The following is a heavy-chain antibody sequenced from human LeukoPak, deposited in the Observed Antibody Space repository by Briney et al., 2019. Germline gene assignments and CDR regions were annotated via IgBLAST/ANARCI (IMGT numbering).Heavy chain of an antibody. CDR1: GYTLSELS. V-gene: IGHV1-24*01. J-gene: IGHJ4*02. Sequence: ASVKVSCKVSGYTLSELSMHWVRQAPGKGLEWMGGFHPEDGETIYAQKFQGRVTTTEDTSTDTAYMELSSLTSEDTAVYYCATADVTLVRGVIRVTAKSYFDYWGQGTLVTVSS. CDR3: ATADVTLVRGVIRVTAKSYFDY. D-gene: IGHD3-10*01. CDR2: FHPEDGET.